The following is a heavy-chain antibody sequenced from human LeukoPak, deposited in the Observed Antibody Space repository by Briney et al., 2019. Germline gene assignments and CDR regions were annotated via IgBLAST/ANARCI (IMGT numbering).Heavy chain of an antibody. CDR3: ARDPLYGDYEVGELDAFDI. CDR1: VYTFTCYN. V-gene: IGHV1-2*02. J-gene: IGHJ3*02. D-gene: IGHD4-17*01. Sequence: ASGKVSCKSAVYTFTCYNKHWVRHAPGQGLEWMGGINPNSGGTNYAQKYYGRGTITRDTSISKAYMELSRLRSADTAVYYCARDPLYGDYEVGELDAFDIWGQGTMVTVSS. CDR2: INPNSGGT.